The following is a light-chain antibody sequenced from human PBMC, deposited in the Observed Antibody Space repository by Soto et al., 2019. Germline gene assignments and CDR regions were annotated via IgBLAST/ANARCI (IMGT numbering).Light chain of an antibody. Sequence: EIVLTQSPGTLSLSPGERATLSCRASQSVSSSYLAWYTQKPGQAPRLLIYVASSRATGIPDRFSGSVSGTAFTLCISRLEREDFAVDYRQQDGGSPRWTSGQGNKVDIK. CDR2: VAS. CDR1: QSVSSSY. J-gene: IGKJ1*01. V-gene: IGKV3-20*01. CDR3: QQDGGSPRWT.